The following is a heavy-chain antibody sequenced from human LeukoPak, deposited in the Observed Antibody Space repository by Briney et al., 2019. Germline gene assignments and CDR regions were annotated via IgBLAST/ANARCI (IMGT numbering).Heavy chain of an antibody. J-gene: IGHJ3*02. D-gene: IGHD3-9*01. V-gene: IGHV4-34*01. CDR2: INHSGST. CDR3: ARLDYDILTGYPIPHAFDT. Sequence: SETLSLTCAVYGRSFSGYYWSWIRQPPGKGLEWIGEINHSGSTNYNPSLKSRVTISVDTSKNQFSLKLSSVTAADTAVYYCARLDYDILTGYPIPHAFDTWGQGTMVTVSS. CDR1: GRSFSGYY.